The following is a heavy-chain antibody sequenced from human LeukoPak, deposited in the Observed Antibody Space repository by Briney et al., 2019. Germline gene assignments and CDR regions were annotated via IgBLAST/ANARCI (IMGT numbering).Heavy chain of an antibody. V-gene: IGHV4-61*02. CDR2: IYTSGST. CDR1: GGSISSGSYY. Sequence: SQTLSLTCTVSGGSISSGSYYWSWIRQPAGKGLEWIGRIYTSGSTNYNPSLKSRVTISVDTSKNQFSLKLTSVTAADTAVYYCARVREPDLYGDYVYYFDYWGQGTLVTVSS. J-gene: IGHJ4*02. CDR3: ARVREPDLYGDYVYYFDY. D-gene: IGHD4-17*01.